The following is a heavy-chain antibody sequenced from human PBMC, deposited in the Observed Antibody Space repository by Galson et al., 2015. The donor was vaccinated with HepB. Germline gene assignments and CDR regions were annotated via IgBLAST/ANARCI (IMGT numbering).Heavy chain of an antibody. D-gene: IGHD5-18*01. CDR3: ARDGKGTAMVDYYYYYGMDV. V-gene: IGHV1-69*13. CDR2: IIPIFGTA. Sequence: SVKVSCKASGGTFSSYAISWVRQAPGQGLEWMGGIIPIFGTANYAQKFQGRVTITADESTSTAYMELSSLRSEDTAVYYCARDGKGTAMVDYYYYYGMDVWGQGTTVTVSS. CDR1: GGTFSSYA. J-gene: IGHJ6*02.